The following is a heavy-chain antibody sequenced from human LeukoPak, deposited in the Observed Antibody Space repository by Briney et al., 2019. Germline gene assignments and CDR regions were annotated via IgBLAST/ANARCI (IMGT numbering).Heavy chain of an antibody. Sequence: GSSVKVSCKASGGTFSSYAISWVRQAPGQGLEWMGKIIPIFGTANYAQKFQGRVTITTDESTSTAYMELSSLRSEDTAVYYCARGSTYYYDSSGYSAFDIWGQGTMVTVSS. CDR3: ARGSTYYYDSSGYSAFDI. D-gene: IGHD3-22*01. CDR2: IIPIFGTA. V-gene: IGHV1-69*05. CDR1: GGTFSSYA. J-gene: IGHJ3*02.